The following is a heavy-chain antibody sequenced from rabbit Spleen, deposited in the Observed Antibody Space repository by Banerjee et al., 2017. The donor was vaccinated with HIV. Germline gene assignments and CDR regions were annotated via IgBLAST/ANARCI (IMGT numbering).Heavy chain of an antibody. D-gene: IGHD2-1*01. CDR1: GFSFSDREV. CDR2: INAGVNGKS. CDR3: ARGSAAMTMVITGFYLNL. J-gene: IGHJ4*01. V-gene: IGHV1S45*01. Sequence: QEQLVESGGGLVKPEGSLTLTCKASGFSFSDREVMCWVRQAPGKGLEWIACINAGVNGKSYYASWAKGRFTITRTSSTTVTLEMTSLTAADTATYFCARGSAAMTMVITGFYLNLWGPGTLVTVS.